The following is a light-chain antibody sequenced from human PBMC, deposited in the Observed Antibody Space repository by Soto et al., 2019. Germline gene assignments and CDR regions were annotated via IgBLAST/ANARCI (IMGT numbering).Light chain of an antibody. CDR3: SSYTRGSTLI. CDR1: SSDVGAYNF. V-gene: IGLV2-14*01. J-gene: IGLJ2*01. CDR2: DVS. Sequence: QSVLTQPASVSGSPGQSITISCTGTSSDVGAYNFVSWYQQHPGKAPKLMIYDVSNRPSGVSNRFSGSKSGNTASLTISGLQAEDEADYYCSSYTRGSTLIFGGGTKLTVL.